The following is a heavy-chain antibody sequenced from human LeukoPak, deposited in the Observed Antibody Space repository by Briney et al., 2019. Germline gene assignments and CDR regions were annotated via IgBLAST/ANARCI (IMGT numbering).Heavy chain of an antibody. D-gene: IGHD3-22*01. CDR3: SKVMYSGGYYYFSY. Sequence: PGGSLRLSCAASGFTFSNYAMSWVRQAPGKGLEWVSSISGSVDNTYYADSVKGRFSISRDNSKNTLFLQMNSLRAEDTALYYCSKVMYSGGYYYFSYCGQGILVTVSS. V-gene: IGHV3-23*01. J-gene: IGHJ4*02. CDR1: GFTFSNYA. CDR2: ISGSVDNT.